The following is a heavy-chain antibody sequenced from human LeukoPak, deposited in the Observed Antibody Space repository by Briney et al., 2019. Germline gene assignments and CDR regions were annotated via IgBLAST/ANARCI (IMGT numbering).Heavy chain of an antibody. Sequence: SETLSLTCTVSGGSISSGGDYWSRIRQHPGKGLEWIGYIYDSGSTYYNPSLKSRITMSVDTSKNHFSLKLSSVTAADTAVYYCARIVQLRYMDVWGTGTTVTVSS. CDR3: ARIVQLRYMDV. D-gene: IGHD1-7*01. CDR2: IYDSGST. J-gene: IGHJ6*03. CDR1: GGSISSGGDY. V-gene: IGHV4-31*03.